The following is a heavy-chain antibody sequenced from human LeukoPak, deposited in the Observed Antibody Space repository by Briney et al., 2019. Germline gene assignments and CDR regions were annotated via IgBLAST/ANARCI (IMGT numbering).Heavy chain of an antibody. CDR1: GYTFTSYD. CDR3: ATALYTEAAGGNRRVLGAY. CDR2: MNPNSGNT. D-gene: IGHD6-13*01. V-gene: IGHV1-8*01. J-gene: IGHJ4*02. Sequence: ASVKVSCKASGYTFTSYDINWVRQATGQGLEWMGWMNPNSGNTGYAQKFQGRVTMTRNTSISTAYMELSSLRSEDTAVYYCATALYTEAAGGNRRVLGAYWGQGTLVTFSS.